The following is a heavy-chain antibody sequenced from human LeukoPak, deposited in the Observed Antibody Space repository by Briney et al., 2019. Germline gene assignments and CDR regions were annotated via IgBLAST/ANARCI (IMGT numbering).Heavy chain of an antibody. CDR1: EFTFSSYN. D-gene: IGHD3-3*01. V-gene: IGHV3-21*01. Sequence: GRSLRLSCAASEFTFSSYNMNWVRQAPGKGLEWVSSISSSSAYIYYADSVKGRFTISRDNAKNSLYLQMNSLRAEDTAVYYCAREMFWSGYFSNLHFDYWGQGALVTVSS. J-gene: IGHJ4*02. CDR2: ISSSSAYI. CDR3: AREMFWSGYFSNLHFDY.